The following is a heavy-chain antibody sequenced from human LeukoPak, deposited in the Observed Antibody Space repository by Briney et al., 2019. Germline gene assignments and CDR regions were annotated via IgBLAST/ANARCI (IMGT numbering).Heavy chain of an antibody. CDR2: IYYTGGT. CDR1: GGSITGYY. V-gene: IGHV4-59*08. J-gene: IGHJ5*02. D-gene: IGHD2-21*02. Sequence: SETLSLTCTVSGGSITGYYWNWIRHPPGKGLEGIGYIYYTGGTYYNPSLESRVTISVDTSKSQFSLKLTSVTAADTAVYYCGSRIVPVPVIQQGNWLDPGGREPLVTFSS. CDR3: GSRIVPVPVIQQGNWLDP.